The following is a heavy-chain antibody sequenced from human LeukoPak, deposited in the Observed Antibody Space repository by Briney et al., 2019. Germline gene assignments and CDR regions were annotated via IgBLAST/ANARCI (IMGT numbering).Heavy chain of an antibody. Sequence: GGSLRLSCAASGFTFSSYSINWVRQAPGKGLEWVSSISSSSTYIYYADSVKGRFTISRDNAKNSLYLQMNSLRAEDTAFYYCTREGPGSPPLHYFDYWGQGTLVTVSS. CDR3: TREGPGSPPLHYFDY. V-gene: IGHV3-21*01. J-gene: IGHJ4*02. CDR2: ISSSSTYI. CDR1: GFTFSSYS. D-gene: IGHD1-26*01.